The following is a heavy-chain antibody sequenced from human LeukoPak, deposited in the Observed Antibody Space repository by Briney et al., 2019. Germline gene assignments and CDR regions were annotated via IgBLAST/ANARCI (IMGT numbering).Heavy chain of an antibody. V-gene: IGHV4-61*02. Sequence: SETLSLTCTVSGGSISSGSYYWTWIRQPAGKGLEWIGRIYTSGSINYNPSLKSRVTISVDTSKNQFSLKLSSVTAADTAVYYCARETRSGGSLLRGNWFDPWGQGTLVTVSS. D-gene: IGHD2-15*01. J-gene: IGHJ5*02. CDR1: GGSISSGSYY. CDR2: IYTSGSI. CDR3: ARETRSGGSLLRGNWFDP.